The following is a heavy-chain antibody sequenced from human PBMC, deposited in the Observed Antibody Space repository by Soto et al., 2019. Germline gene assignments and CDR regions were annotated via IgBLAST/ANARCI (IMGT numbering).Heavy chain of an antibody. V-gene: IGHV4-34*01. Sequence: SETLSLTCAVYGGSFSGYYWSWIRQPPGKGLEWIGEINLSGSTNYNPSLKSRVTISVDTSKNQFSLKLSSVTAADTAVYYCARRDTIVVDYWGQGTLVTVSS. J-gene: IGHJ4*02. D-gene: IGHD3-9*01. CDR3: ARRDTIVVDY. CDR1: GGSFSGYY. CDR2: INLSGST.